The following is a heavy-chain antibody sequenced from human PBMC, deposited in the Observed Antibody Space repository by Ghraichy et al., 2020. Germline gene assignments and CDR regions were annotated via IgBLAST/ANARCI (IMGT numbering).Heavy chain of an antibody. D-gene: IGHD3-22*01. CDR3: ARVCSGYYSFCT. CDR1: GFTVSSNY. Sequence: GESLNISCAASGFTVSSNYMSWVRQAPGKGLEWVSVIYSGGSTYYADSVKGRFTISRDNSKNTLYFQMNSLRGEDTAVYYCARVCSGYYSFCTWGQGTLVTVSS. CDR2: IYSGGST. V-gene: IGHV3-53*01. J-gene: IGHJ5*02.